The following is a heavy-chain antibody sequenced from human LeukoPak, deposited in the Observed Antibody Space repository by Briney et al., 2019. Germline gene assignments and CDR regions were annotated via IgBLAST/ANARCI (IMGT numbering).Heavy chain of an antibody. V-gene: IGHV3-9*01. Sequence: GGYLRLSCAASGFTFDDYAMHWVRQAPGKGLEWVSGISWNSGSIGYADSVKGRFTISRDNAKNSLYLQMNSLRAEDTALYYCAKDRSSGIAVAGYDYWGQGTLVTVSS. CDR3: AKDRSSGIAVAGYDY. CDR2: ISWNSGSI. J-gene: IGHJ4*02. D-gene: IGHD6-19*01. CDR1: GFTFDDYA.